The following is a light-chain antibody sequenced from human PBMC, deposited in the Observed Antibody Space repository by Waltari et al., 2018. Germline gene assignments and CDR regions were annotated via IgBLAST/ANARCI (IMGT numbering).Light chain of an antibody. Sequence: QSALTQPASVSGSPGQSITVSCTGTSHDVGGYNRVSWYQQLPGKAPKLILFDVDLRPYGVFDRVSGSKSGNTASLTISGLRAEDEGDYYCCSYATGSSYVFGPGTKVTVL. CDR2: DVD. CDR3: CSYATGSSYV. CDR1: SHDVGGYNR. J-gene: IGLJ1*01. V-gene: IGLV2-23*02.